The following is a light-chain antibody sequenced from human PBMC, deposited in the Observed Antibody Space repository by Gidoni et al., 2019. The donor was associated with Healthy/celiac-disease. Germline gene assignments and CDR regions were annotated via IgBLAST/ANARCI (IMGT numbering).Light chain of an antibody. CDR2: GAS. CDR1: QSVSSN. V-gene: IGKV3-15*01. J-gene: IGKJ3*01. Sequence: EIVMTQSPATLSVSPGERATLPCRASQSVSSNLAWYQQKPGQAPRLLIYGASTRATGIPARFSGSGSGTEFTLTISSLQSEDFAVYYCQQYNNWPPLFTFXPXTKVDIK. CDR3: QQYNNWPPLFT.